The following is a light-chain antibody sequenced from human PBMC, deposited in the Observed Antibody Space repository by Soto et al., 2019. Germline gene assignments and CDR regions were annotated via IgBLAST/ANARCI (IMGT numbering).Light chain of an antibody. CDR3: QQRSNWPRALT. CDR2: DAS. V-gene: IGKV3-11*01. J-gene: IGKJ4*01. Sequence: EIVLTQSPATLSLSPGERATLSCRASQSVSSYLAWYQQKPGQAPRLLIYDASNRATGIPARFSGSGSGTDFTLTISSLEPEDCAVYYCQQRSNWPRALTFGGGTKVEIK. CDR1: QSVSSY.